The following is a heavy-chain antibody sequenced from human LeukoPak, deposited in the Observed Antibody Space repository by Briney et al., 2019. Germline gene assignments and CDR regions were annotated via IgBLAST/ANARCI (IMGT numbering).Heavy chain of an antibody. CDR1: GGSISNYY. D-gene: IGHD4-23*01. CDR3: ARHSYGGNSYFDY. Sequence: SETLSLTCTVSGGSISNYYWSWIRQPPGKGLEWIGYISYSGSTNYNPSLKSRVTISVDTSKNQFSLKLSSVTAADTAVYYCARHSYGGNSYFDYWGQGTLVTVSS. V-gene: IGHV4-59*08. CDR2: ISYSGST. J-gene: IGHJ4*02.